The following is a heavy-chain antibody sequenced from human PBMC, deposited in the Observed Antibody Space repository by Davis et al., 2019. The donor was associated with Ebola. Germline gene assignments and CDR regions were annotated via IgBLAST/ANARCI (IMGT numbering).Heavy chain of an antibody. CDR1: GFTFSSYG. Sequence: GESLKISCAASGFTFSSYGMHWVRQAPGKGLEWVSVIYSGGSTYYADSVKGRFTISRHNSKNTLYLQMNSLRAEDTAVYYCARVGLRFLEWLSFDYWGQGTLVTVSS. D-gene: IGHD3-3*01. CDR3: ARVGLRFLEWLSFDY. CDR2: IYSGGST. V-gene: IGHV3-NL1*01. J-gene: IGHJ4*02.